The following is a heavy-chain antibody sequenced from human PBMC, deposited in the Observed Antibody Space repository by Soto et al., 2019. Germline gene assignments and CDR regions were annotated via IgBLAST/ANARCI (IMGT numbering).Heavy chain of an antibody. CDR1: GGSVSSDSYY. V-gene: IGHV4-61*01. CDR2: IYFSRTT. J-gene: IGHJ4*02. D-gene: IGHD4-17*01. CDR3: ARSPDSGDYVDY. Sequence: QVQLQESGPRLVQPSDTLSLTCSVSGGSVSSDSYYWSWIRQPPGAGLEWLGYIYFSRTTNYNPSLESRVTILVDSSKNQFSLKLSSVTAADTAVYYCARSPDSGDYVDYWGQGTLVAVSS.